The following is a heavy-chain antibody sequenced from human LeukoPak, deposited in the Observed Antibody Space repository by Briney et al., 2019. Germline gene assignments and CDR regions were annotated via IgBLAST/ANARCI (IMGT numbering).Heavy chain of an antibody. CDR1: GYTFTGYY. CDR2: IIPIFDTA. CDR3: AIDYGSGSYYNYNYYYYYMDV. V-gene: IGHV1-69*06. D-gene: IGHD3-10*01. J-gene: IGHJ6*03. Sequence: ASVKVSCKASGYTFTGYYMHWVRQAPGQGLEWMGGIIPIFDTANYAQKFQGRVTITADNYTSTAYMELSSLRSEDTAVYYCAIDYGSGSYYNYNYYYYYMDVWGKGTTVTVSS.